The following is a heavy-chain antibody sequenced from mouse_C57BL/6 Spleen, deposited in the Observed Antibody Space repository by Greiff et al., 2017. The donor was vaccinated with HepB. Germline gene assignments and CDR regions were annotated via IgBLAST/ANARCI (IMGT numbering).Heavy chain of an antibody. CDR2: IHPNSGST. Sequence: QVQLQQPGAELVKPGASVKLSCKASGYTFTSYWMHWVKQRHGQGLEWIGMIHPNSGSTNYNEKFKSKATLTVDKSSSTAYMQLSSLTSEDSAVYYWARNDNGSSPLYWYFDVGGTGTTVTVSS. J-gene: IGHJ1*03. CDR1: GYTFTSYW. CDR3: ARNDNGSSPLYWYFDV. D-gene: IGHD1-1*01. V-gene: IGHV1-64*01.